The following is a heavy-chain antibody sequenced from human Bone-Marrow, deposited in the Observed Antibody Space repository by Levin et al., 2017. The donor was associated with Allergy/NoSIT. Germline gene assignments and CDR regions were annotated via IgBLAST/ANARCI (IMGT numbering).Heavy chain of an antibody. D-gene: IGHD1-14*01. J-gene: IGHJ4*02. CDR3: ASPLRGRNWSMGY. CDR2: INTIGSAI. CDR1: GLTFSSHT. V-gene: IGHV3-48*04. Sequence: GESLKISCAASGLTFSSHTMNWVRQAPGKGLEWLSYINTIGSAIYYADSVRGRFTISRDNAKNSLYLQMNSLRAEDTAVYYCASPLRGRNWSMGYWGQGVLVTVSS.